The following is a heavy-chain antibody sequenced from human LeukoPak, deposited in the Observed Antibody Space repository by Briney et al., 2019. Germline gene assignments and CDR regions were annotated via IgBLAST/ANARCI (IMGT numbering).Heavy chain of an antibody. CDR1: GFTFSSYG. D-gene: IGHD3-10*01. Sequence: GGSLRLSCAASGFTFSSYGMHWVRQAPGKGLEWVAVILYDGSNKYYADSVKGRFTISRDNSKNTLYLQMNSLRAEDTAVYYCAKDLTYYGSGSYYAGGFDYWGQGTLVTVSS. CDR2: ILYDGSNK. CDR3: AKDLTYYGSGSYYAGGFDY. J-gene: IGHJ4*02. V-gene: IGHV3-30*18.